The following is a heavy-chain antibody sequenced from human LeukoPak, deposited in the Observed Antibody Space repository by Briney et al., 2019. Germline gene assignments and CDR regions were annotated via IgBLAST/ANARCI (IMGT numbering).Heavy chain of an antibody. J-gene: IGHJ6*02. D-gene: IGHD3-9*01. CDR1: GFRFISYG. CDR3: AKDQVADMDYYYGMDV. Sequence: GGSLRLSCAAPGFRFISYGVHWVRQAPGKGLEWVAVTSFDGSNKYYADSVKGRFTISRDNSKNTQYLHMNSLRAEDTAVYYCAKDQVADMDYYYGMDVWGQGTTVTVSS. CDR2: TSFDGSNK. V-gene: IGHV3-30*18.